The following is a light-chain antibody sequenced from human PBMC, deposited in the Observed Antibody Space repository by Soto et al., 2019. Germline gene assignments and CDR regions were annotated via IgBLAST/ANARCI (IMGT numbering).Light chain of an antibody. J-gene: IGLJ1*01. Sequence: QSVLTQPPSASGSPGQSVTISCTGTSSDVGGYNYVSWYQQHPGKAPKVMIYEVSKRPSGVPDRISGSKSGNTAFLTVSGLQAEDEADYYCSSYVGSSNSYVFGSGTKVTVL. V-gene: IGLV2-8*01. CDR3: SSYVGSSNSYV. CDR1: SSDVGGYNY. CDR2: EVS.